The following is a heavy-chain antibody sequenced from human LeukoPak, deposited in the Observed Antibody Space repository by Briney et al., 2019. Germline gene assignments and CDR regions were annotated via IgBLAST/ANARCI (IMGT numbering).Heavy chain of an antibody. J-gene: IGHJ4*02. V-gene: IGHV3-64*01. CDR2: ISNNGGST. CDR3: ASGGRAFDY. Sequence: GGSLRLSCAASGFIFSTYAMHWVRQAPGKGLEYVSAISNNGGSTYYANSVKGRFTISRDDSKNTVYLQMDSLRADDMAVYYCASGGRAFDYWGLGTLVTVSS. D-gene: IGHD2-15*01. CDR1: GFIFSTYA.